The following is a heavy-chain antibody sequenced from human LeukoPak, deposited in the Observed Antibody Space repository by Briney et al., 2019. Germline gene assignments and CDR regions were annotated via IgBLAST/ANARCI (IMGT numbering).Heavy chain of an antibody. CDR1: GGSISSGDYY. CDR3: ARVEQQLDFDY. CDR2: ICYSGST. D-gene: IGHD6-13*01. V-gene: IGHV4-30-4*01. Sequence: PSQTLSLTCTVYGGSISSGDYYWSWIRQPPGKGLEWIGYICYSGSTYYNPSLKSRVTISVDTSKNQFSLKLSSVTAADTAVYYCARVEQQLDFDYWDQGTLVTVSS. J-gene: IGHJ4*02.